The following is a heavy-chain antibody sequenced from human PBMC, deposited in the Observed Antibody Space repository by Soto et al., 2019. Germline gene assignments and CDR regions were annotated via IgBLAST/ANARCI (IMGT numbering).Heavy chain of an antibody. D-gene: IGHD3-16*01. Sequence: KSSGTLSLTCTVSSGVISSIPYYRAWIRQPPGKGLEWIGRSYYSGSTAYNSSLKSRVTMSVDTSKNQLSLRLSSVTAADSAVYYCASPTLGAFDIWGQGTMVTVSS. J-gene: IGHJ3*02. CDR2: SYYSGST. V-gene: IGHV4-39*01. CDR1: SGVISSIPYY. CDR3: ASPTLGAFDI.